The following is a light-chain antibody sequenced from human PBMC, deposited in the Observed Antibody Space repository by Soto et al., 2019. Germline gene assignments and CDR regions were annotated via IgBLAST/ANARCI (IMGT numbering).Light chain of an antibody. CDR2: GAS. CDR1: QSVSSSY. V-gene: IGKV3-20*01. Sequence: EIVITQSPATLAVSPRERATLSCRASQSVSSSYLAWYQQKPGQAPRLLIYGASSRATGIPDRFSGSGSGTDFTLTISRLEPEDFAVYYCQQYGSPPWTCGQGTKGE. CDR3: QQYGSPPWT. J-gene: IGKJ1*01.